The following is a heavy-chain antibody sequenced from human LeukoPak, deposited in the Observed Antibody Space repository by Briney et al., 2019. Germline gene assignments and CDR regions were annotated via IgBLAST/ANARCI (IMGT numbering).Heavy chain of an antibody. CDR1: GFTFSSYW. CDR2: INVDGGTT. Sequence: PGGSLRLSCEASGFTFSSYWMHWVRQAPGKGLVWISRINVDGGTTDYADSVGGRFTISRDNAKNTLYLQMNNLRAEDTAVYYCARDVTGPLDYWGQGTLVTASS. CDR3: ARDVTGPLDY. D-gene: IGHD2-21*02. J-gene: IGHJ4*02. V-gene: IGHV3-74*01.